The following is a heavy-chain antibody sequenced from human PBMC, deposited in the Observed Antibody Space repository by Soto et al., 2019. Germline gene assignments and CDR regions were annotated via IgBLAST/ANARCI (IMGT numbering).Heavy chain of an antibody. J-gene: IGHJ5*02. D-gene: IGHD3-10*01. CDR3: ARHTNKVTLVRGDFDWFDP. Sequence: QITLNESGPTLVKPTQTLTLTCTFSWVSLSTSGVGVAWIRKPPGKSLERLAPIYGYDDMLYSPSLKSRRTITKDNSKNQVVLTLTNMDDVDTATYYCARHTNKVTLVRGDFDWFDPRGQGPLVTVSA. CDR2: IYGYDDM. V-gene: IGHV2-5*01. CDR1: WVSLSTSGVG.